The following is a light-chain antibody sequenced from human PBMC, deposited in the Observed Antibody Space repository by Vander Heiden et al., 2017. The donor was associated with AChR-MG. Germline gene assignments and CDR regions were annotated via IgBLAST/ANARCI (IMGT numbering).Light chain of an antibody. V-gene: IGLV3-19*01. CDR1: SPRKYD. J-gene: IGLJ3*02. CDR2: PKN. CDR3: NSRDNIPNHLNWV. Sequence: SSELTQDPAVSVALVQTVRITCHGDSPRKYDASWYQQKPGQAPLLVIYPKNNRPSGIPDRFSGSSSGNTASLTITGAQAEDEADYYCNSRDNIPNHLNWVFGGGTKLTVL.